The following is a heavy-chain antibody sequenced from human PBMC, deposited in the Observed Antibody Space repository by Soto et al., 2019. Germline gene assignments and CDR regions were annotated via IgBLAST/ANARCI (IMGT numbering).Heavy chain of an antibody. CDR3: ARHSEDTVTPDF. CDR1: GYSFTSYW. D-gene: IGHD4-17*01. Sequence: PGESLKISCKASGYSFTSYWIGWVRQVPGEGLEWMGIIYLGDSEIRYNPSFQGQVTISADKSITTAYLQWSRLAASDTAMYYCARHSEDTVTPDFWGQGTLVTVSS. CDR2: IYLGDSEI. J-gene: IGHJ4*02. V-gene: IGHV5-51*01.